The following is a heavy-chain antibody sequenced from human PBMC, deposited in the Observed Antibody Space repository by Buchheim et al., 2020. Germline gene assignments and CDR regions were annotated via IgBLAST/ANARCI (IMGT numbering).Heavy chain of an antibody. V-gene: IGHV4-4*02. CDR2: FYHSGST. CDR3: ARNRLTEYYYDSSGYYGLDY. Sequence: QVQLQESGPGLVKPSGTLSLTCAVSGGSICSSNWWSWVRQPPGKGLEWIGEFYHSGSTNYNPSLKSRVTISVDKSKNPFSMKLSSVTAADTAVYYCARNRLTEYYYDSSGYYGLDYWGQGTL. D-gene: IGHD3-22*01. J-gene: IGHJ4*02. CDR1: GGSICSSNW.